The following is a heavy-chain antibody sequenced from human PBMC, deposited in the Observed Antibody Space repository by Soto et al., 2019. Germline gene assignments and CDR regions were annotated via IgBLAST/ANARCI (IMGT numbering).Heavy chain of an antibody. J-gene: IGHJ4*02. CDR2: ISGSGDST. Sequence: EVRLLESGGGLVQPGGSQRLSCAASGFTFSVYAMSWVRQAPGKGLEWVSGISGSGDSTHYADSVKGRFTVSRDNSKSMLYLQTNSLRAEDTAIYYCAKALYGGFTYWGQGTLVTVSS. D-gene: IGHD3-10*01. CDR1: GFTFSVYA. CDR3: AKALYGGFTY. V-gene: IGHV3-23*01.